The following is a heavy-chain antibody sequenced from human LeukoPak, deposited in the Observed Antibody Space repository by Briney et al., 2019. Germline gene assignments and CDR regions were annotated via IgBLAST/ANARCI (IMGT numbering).Heavy chain of an antibody. J-gene: IGHJ5*02. D-gene: IGHD2-8*01. V-gene: IGHV4-39*01. CDR2: INYSGST. CDR3: ATLPGGLRANWFDP. Sequence: PSETLSLTCTVSVGSIASRSWYWGWIRKSPGKGLGWIGVINYSGSTHYNPSLKIRVTIYVYTSRNQFSVKLNSMTATDTAMYSCATLPGGLRANWFDPWGQGTLVTVSS. CDR1: VGSIASRSWY.